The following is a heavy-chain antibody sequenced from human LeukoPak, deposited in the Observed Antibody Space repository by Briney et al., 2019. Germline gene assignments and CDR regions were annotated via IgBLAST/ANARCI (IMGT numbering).Heavy chain of an antibody. Sequence: ASVKVSPKASGYTFTVYFMHWVRQAPGQGLEWMGWINPNSGGTNYAQKFQGRVTMTRDTSISTAYMELSRLRSDDTAVYYCARGLNYGSSGYCLDCWGQGTLVTVSS. CDR3: ARGLNYGSSGYCLDC. CDR2: INPNSGGT. J-gene: IGHJ4*02. CDR1: GYTFTVYF. D-gene: IGHD3-22*01. V-gene: IGHV1-2*02.